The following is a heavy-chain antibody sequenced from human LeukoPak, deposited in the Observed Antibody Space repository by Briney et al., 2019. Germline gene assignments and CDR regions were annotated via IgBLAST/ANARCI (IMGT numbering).Heavy chain of an antibody. CDR1: GGSFSGYY. V-gene: IGHV4-34*01. D-gene: IGHD3-16*02. J-gene: IGHJ3*02. CDR3: ARRYDYVWGSYRIDAFDI. Sequence: PSETLSLTCAVYGGSFSGYYWSWIRQPPGKGLEWIGEINHSGSTSYNPSLKSRVTISVDTSKNQFSLKLSSVTAADTAVYYCARRYDYVWGSYRIDAFDIWGQGTMVTVSS. CDR2: INHSGST.